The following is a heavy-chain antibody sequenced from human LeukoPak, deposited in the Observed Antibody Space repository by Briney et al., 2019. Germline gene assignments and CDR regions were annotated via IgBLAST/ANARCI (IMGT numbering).Heavy chain of an antibody. CDR3: AREVDGYNRFDY. CDR1: GGSISSYY. D-gene: IGHD5-24*01. V-gene: IGHV4-59*01. J-gene: IGHJ4*02. CDR2: IYYSGST. Sequence: SETLSLTCTVSGGSISSYYWSWIRQPPGKGLEWIGYIYYSGSTSYNPSLKSRVTISVDTSKNQFSLKLSSVTAADTAVYYCAREVDGYNRFDYWGQGTLVTVSS.